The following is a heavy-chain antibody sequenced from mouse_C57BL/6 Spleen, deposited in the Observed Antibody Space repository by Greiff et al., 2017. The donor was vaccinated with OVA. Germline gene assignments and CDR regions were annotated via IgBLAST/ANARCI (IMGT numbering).Heavy chain of an antibody. CDR3: ALYYDYDAGFAY. CDR1: GYTFTSYW. V-gene: IGHV1-64*01. CDR2: IHPNSGST. Sequence: QVQLQQPGAELVKPGASVKLSCKASGYTFTSYWMHWVKQRPGQGLEWIGMIHPNSGSTNYTEKFKSKATLTVDKSSSTAYMQLSSLTSEDSAVYYCALYYDYDAGFAYWGQGTLVTVSA. J-gene: IGHJ3*01. D-gene: IGHD2-4*01.